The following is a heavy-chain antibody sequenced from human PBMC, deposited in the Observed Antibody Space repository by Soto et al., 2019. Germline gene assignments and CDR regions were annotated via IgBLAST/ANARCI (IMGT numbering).Heavy chain of an antibody. CDR3: GKTDGVEGQLVDS. J-gene: IGHJ4*02. CDR2: ISGSGGRI. V-gene: IGHV3-23*01. D-gene: IGHD6-6*01. CDR1: GFTVSNYA. Sequence: EVQLLESGGGLVQPGGSLRLSCAASGFTVSNYAMSWVRQAPGKGLEWVSTISGSGGRIYYADSVKGRFTISRDNSKNTLYLQMSSLRAEDTAVYYSGKTDGVEGQLVDSWGQGTLLTVSS.